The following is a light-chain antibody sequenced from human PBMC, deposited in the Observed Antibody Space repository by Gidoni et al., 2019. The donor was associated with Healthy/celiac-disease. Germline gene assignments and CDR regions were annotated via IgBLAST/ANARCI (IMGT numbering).Light chain of an antibody. J-gene: IGKJ1*01. Sequence: DIVMTQSPDSLAVSLGERATINCKSSQSVLYSSNNKNYLAWYQQKQGQPPKLLIYWASTRESGVHDRFSGSGSGTDFTLTISSLQAEDVAVYYCQQYYSTPRTFGQGTKVEIK. V-gene: IGKV4-1*01. CDR1: QSVLYSSNNKNY. CDR2: WAS. CDR3: QQYYSTPRT.